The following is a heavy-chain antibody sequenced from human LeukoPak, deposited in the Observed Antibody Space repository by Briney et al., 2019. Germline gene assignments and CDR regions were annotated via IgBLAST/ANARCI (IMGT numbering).Heavy chain of an antibody. V-gene: IGHV1-24*01. CDR1: GYTLTELS. J-gene: IGHJ4*02. CDR2: FDPEDGET. D-gene: IGHD5-18*01. CDR3: ATAMTAMVTYYFDY. Sequence: ASVKVSCKVSGYTLTELSMHWVRQAPGKGLEWMGGFDPEDGETIYAQKFQGRVTMTEDTSTDTAYMELSSLSSEDTAAYYCATAMTAMVTYYFDYWGQGTLVTVSS.